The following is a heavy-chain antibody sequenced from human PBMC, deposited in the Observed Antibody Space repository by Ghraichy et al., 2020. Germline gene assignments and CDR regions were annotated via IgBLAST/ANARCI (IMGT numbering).Heavy chain of an antibody. CDR1: GGSVSSGDYY. CDR3: ASAPYVSGSFGWFDP. CDR2: IHHSGRT. J-gene: IGHJ5*02. Sequence: SETLSLTCTVSGGSVSSGDYYWNWFRQHPDKGLEWIGYIHHSGRTNYNPSLRSRVTTSVDTSKNQFSLKVNSVTAADTAVYYCASAPYVSGSFGWFDPWGQGTLVTVSS. D-gene: IGHD3-10*01. V-gene: IGHV4-31*03.